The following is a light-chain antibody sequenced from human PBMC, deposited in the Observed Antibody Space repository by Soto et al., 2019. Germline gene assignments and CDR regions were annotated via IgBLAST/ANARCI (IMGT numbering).Light chain of an antibody. J-gene: IGLJ1*01. CDR1: SSDVGGYNY. Sequence: QPVLTQPASVSGSPGQSITISCTGTSSDVGGYNYVSWYQQHPGKAPKFMIYDVSNRPSGVSNRFSGSKSSNTASLTISGLQAEDEADYYCCSYTTSNTRQIVFGTGTKVTVL. V-gene: IGLV2-14*01. CDR3: CSYTTSNTRQIV. CDR2: DVS.